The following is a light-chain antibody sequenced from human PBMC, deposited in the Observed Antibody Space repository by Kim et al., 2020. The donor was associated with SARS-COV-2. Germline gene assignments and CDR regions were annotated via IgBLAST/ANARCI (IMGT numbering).Light chain of an antibody. J-gene: IGKJ4*01. V-gene: IGKV3-15*01. CDR1: QSVSSN. Sequence: VAPGERATRSCRGSQSVSSNLAWYQQKPGQAPRLLIYGSSTRATGIPARFSGSGSGTEFTLTISRLQSEDFAVYYCQQYNNWPLLTFGGGTKLEIK. CDR3: QQYNNWPLLT. CDR2: GSS.